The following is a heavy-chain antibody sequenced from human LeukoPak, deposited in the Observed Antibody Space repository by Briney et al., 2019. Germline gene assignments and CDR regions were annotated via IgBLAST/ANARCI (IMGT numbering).Heavy chain of an antibody. CDR2: ISAYNGNT. J-gene: IGHJ4*02. Sequence: ASVKVSCKASGYTFTSYYMHWVRQAPGQGLEWMGWISAYNGNTNYAQKLQGRVTMTTDTSTSTAYMELRSLRSDDTAVYYCARDEWELLRSPSGHWGQGTLVTVSS. CDR3: ARDEWELLRSPSGH. D-gene: IGHD1-26*01. CDR1: GYTFTSYY. V-gene: IGHV1-18*04.